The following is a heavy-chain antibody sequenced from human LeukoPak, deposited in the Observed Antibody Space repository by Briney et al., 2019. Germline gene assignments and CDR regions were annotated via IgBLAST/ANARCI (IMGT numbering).Heavy chain of an antibody. Sequence: ASVKVSCKASGYTFTSYDINWVRQATGQGLEWMGIINPSGGSTSYAQKFQGRVTMTRDMSTSTVYMELSSLRAEDTALYYCAKDHYYGSGSSNWFDPWGQGTLVTVSS. J-gene: IGHJ5*02. D-gene: IGHD3-10*01. CDR3: AKDHYYGSGSSNWFDP. V-gene: IGHV1-46*01. CDR1: GYTFTSYD. CDR2: INPSGGST.